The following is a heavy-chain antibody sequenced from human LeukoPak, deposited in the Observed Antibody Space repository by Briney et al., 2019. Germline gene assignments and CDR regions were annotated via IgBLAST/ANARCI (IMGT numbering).Heavy chain of an antibody. Sequence: GGSLRLSCAASGFTFSSYSMNWVRQAPGKGLEWGSYISGSSSTIYYADSVKGRFTISRDNGKNTLYLQMNSLRAEDTAVYYCARGSTYYDSSGQVPFDYWGQGALVTVSS. J-gene: IGHJ4*02. CDR1: GFTFSSYS. CDR3: ARGSTYYDSSGQVPFDY. D-gene: IGHD3-22*01. V-gene: IGHV3-48*01. CDR2: ISGSSSTI.